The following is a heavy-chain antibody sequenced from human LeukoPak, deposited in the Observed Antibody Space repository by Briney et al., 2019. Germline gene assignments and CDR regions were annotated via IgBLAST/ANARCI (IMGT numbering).Heavy chain of an antibody. J-gene: IGHJ5*02. Sequence: SVKVSCKASGGTFSSYAISWLRQAPGQGLEWMGGIIPIFGAANYAQKFQGRVTITADESTSTAYMELSSLRSEDTAVYFCERECDYYGSGSYCWFDPWGEATLVTVSS. D-gene: IGHD3-10*01. CDR2: IIPIFGAA. V-gene: IGHV1-69*13. CDR1: GGTFSSYA. CDR3: ERECDYYGSGSYCWFDP.